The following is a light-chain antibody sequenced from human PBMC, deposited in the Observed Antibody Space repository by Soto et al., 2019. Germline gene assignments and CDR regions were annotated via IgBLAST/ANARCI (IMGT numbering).Light chain of an antibody. V-gene: IGKV3-11*01. Sequence: EIVLTQSPATLSLSPGERATLSCRASQSVSSYLAWYQQKPGQAPRLLNYDASNRATGIPARFSGSGSGTDFTLTISSLEPEDFAVYCCQQRSNWFFGQGTKLEIK. CDR1: QSVSSY. CDR3: QQRSNWF. J-gene: IGKJ2*01. CDR2: DAS.